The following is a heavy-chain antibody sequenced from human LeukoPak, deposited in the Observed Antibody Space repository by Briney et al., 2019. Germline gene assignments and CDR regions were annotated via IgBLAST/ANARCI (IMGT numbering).Heavy chain of an antibody. V-gene: IGHV4-38-2*02. CDR1: GCSISSGYY. CDR2: IYYSGST. CDR3: AREGSWDHYYYYYYMDV. D-gene: IGHD6-13*01. Sequence: PSETLSLTCTVSGCSISSGYYWGWIRQPPGKGLEWIGSIYYSGSTYYNPSLKSRVTISVDTSKNQFSLKLSSVTAADTAVYYCAREGSWDHYYYYYYMDVWGKGTTVTISS. J-gene: IGHJ6*03.